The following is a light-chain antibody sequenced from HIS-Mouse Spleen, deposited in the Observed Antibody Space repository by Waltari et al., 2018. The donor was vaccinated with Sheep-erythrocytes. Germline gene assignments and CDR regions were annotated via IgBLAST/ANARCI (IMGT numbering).Light chain of an antibody. CDR2: QDS. J-gene: IGLJ2*01. CDR3: QAWDSSTAV. CDR1: NLGDKY. V-gene: IGLV3-1*01. Sequence: SYELTQPPPVSVSPGQTASITCSGENLGDKYACWYQQKPGRSPVLVIYQDSKRTSGIPERFSGSNSGNTATLTISGTQAMDEADYYCQAWDSSTAVFGGGTKLTVL.